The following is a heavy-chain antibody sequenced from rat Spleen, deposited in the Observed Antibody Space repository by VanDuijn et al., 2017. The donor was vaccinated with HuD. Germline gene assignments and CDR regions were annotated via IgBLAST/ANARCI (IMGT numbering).Heavy chain of an antibody. J-gene: IGHJ1*01. CDR3: ARQPRWYFDF. CDR2: ISYEGSST. CDR1: GFTFNNYW. V-gene: IGHV5-22*01. Sequence: EVQLVESGGGLVQPGRSLKLSCVASGFTFNNYWMTWIRQAPKKGLEWVASISYEGSSTYYGDSVKGRFTISRDNAKSTLYLQMNSLRSEDTATYYCARQPRWYFDFWGPGTMVTVSS. D-gene: IGHD1-4*01.